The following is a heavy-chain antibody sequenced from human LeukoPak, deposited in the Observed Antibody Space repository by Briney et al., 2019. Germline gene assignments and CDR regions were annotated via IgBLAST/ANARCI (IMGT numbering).Heavy chain of an antibody. CDR2: TSGSGRST. CDR1: GFTFRSYA. CDR3: AKDRTVGASYWYFDL. V-gene: IGHV3-23*01. J-gene: IGHJ2*01. Sequence: GGSLRLSCAASGFTFRSYAMSWVRQAPGKGLEWVSGTSGSGRSTNYADPVKGRFIISRDNSKNTLFLHMNTLRAEDTAIYYCAKDRTVGASYWYFDLWGRGTLVTVSS. D-gene: IGHD1-26*01.